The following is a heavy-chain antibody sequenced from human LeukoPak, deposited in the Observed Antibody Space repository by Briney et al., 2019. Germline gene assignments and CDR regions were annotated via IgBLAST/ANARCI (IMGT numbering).Heavy chain of an antibody. CDR1: GYTFTSYG. D-gene: IGHD4-23*01. CDR3: ARGSYDYDGWYYYYYYMDV. CDR2: ISAYNGNT. Sequence: ASVKVSCKASGYTFTSYGISWVRQAPGQGLEWMGWISAYNGNTNYAQKLQGRVTMTTDTSTSTAYMELRSLRSDDTAVYYCARGSYDYDGWYYYYYYMDVWGKGTTVTVSS. J-gene: IGHJ6*03. V-gene: IGHV1-18*01.